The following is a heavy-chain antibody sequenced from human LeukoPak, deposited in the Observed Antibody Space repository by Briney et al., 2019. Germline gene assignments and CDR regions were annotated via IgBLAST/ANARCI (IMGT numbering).Heavy chain of an antibody. V-gene: IGHV4-59*01. Sequence: SETLSLTCTVSGGSISSYYWSWIRQPPGKGPEWIGYIYYSGSTNYNPSLKSRVTILVDTSKNQFSLKLSSVTAADTAVYYCARGDDHYYYALDVWGQGTTVAVSS. J-gene: IGHJ6*02. D-gene: IGHD5-24*01. CDR2: IYYSGST. CDR3: ARGDDHYYYALDV. CDR1: GGSISSYY.